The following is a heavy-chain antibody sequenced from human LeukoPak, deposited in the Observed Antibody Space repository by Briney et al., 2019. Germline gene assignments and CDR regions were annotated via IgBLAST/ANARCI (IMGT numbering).Heavy chain of an antibody. D-gene: IGHD2-8*01. V-gene: IGHV1-2*02. J-gene: IGHJ4*02. CDR2: INPNSGDT. Sequence: ASVKVSCKASGYTFTGYYMHWVRQAPGQGLEWMGWINPNSGDTNYAQKFQGRVTMTRDTSISTAYMELSRLRSDDTAVYYCARDEGYCTNGVCYPGYFDYWGQGTLVTVSS. CDR3: ARDEGYCTNGVCYPGYFDY. CDR1: GYTFTGYY.